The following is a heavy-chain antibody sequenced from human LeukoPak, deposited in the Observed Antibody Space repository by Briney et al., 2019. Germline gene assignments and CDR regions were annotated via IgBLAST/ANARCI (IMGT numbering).Heavy chain of an antibody. D-gene: IGHD3-22*01. CDR3: ARKLYYYDTSPAGWFDP. CDR2: ISSGSNTI. V-gene: IGHV3-11*04. Sequence: GGSLRLSCAVSGFAFNDYFMSWIRQAPGKGLEWVSYISSGSNTIYYADSVKGRFTISRGNAKNSLYLQISGLRAEDTAVYHCARKLYYYDTSPAGWFDPWGQGTLVTVS. J-gene: IGHJ5*02. CDR1: GFAFNDYF.